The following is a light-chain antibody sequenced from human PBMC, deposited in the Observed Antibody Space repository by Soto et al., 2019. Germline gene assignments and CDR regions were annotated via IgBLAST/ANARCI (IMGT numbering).Light chain of an antibody. CDR1: QSVSSN. Sequence: EIVRTQSPATLSVSPEETATLSCRASQSVSSNLAWYQQKPGQAPRLLIYGASTRATGIPARFSSSGSGTDFTLTISRLEPEDFAVYYCQQRSNWPPPINCGQGKRRAIK. V-gene: IGKV3-15*01. CDR2: GAS. J-gene: IGKJ5*01. CDR3: QQRSNWPPPIN.